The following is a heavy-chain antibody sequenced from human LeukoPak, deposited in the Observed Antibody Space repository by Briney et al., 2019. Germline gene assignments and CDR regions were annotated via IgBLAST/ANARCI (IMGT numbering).Heavy chain of an antibody. Sequence: GGFLRLSCAASGFTFGIYSMTWVRQAPGKGLEWVSTVNPGGNEKYYSDSVKGRFTISRDNSKNTVYLHMNSPRAEDTAIYYCAKDRAGTPWADWGQGALVTVSS. J-gene: IGHJ4*02. CDR2: VNPGGNEK. CDR1: GFTFGIYS. D-gene: IGHD1-7*01. CDR3: AKDRAGTPWAD. V-gene: IGHV3-23*03.